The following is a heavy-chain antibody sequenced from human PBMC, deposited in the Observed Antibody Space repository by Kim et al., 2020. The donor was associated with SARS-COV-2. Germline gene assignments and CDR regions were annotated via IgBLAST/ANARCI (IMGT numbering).Heavy chain of an antibody. J-gene: IGHJ5*02. V-gene: IGHV1-18*01. Sequence: YAQKLQGRVTMTTDTSTSTAYMELRSLRSDDTAVYYCARSITGLLRFDPWGQGTLVTVSS. D-gene: IGHD1-20*01. CDR3: ARSITGLLRFDP.